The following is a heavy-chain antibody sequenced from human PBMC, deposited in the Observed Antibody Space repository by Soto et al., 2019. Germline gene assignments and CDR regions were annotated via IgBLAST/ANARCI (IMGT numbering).Heavy chain of an antibody. D-gene: IGHD5-12*01. CDR1: GGSMIGYH. V-gene: IGHV4-59*01. CDR2: FHNSGSP. Sequence: PSETLSLTCSIFGGSMIGYHWNWILQTPGKGLEWIGYFHNSGSPTYSSSLKSRVTISVDKSAKQSSLRLTSVTAADTAVYWCAREPVDGYACFGSWGQGVLVTVFS. J-gene: IGHJ4*02. CDR3: AREPVDGYACFGS.